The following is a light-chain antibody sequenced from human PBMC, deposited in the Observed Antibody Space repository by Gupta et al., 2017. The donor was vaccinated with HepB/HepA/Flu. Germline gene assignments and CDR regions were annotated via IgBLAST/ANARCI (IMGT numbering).Light chain of an antibody. CDR1: QSVSSSN. CDR2: GAS. V-gene: IGKV3-20*01. CDR3: QQYGSSPFT. Sequence: DIVSTQSPGTLSLSPGERATLSCRASQSVSSSNLAWYQQKPGQAPRLLIYGASSRASGIPDRFSGSGSGTEFTLTISRLQPEDFAFYYCQQYGSSPFTFGHGTKVDVK. J-gene: IGKJ3*01.